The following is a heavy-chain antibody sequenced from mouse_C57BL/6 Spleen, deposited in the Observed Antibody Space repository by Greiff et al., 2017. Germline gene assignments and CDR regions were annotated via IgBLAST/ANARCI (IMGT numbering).Heavy chain of an antibody. CDR1: GYTFTSYW. CDR2: IDPSDSST. V-gene: IGHV1-50*01. J-gene: IGHJ2*01. Sequence: QVQLQQPGAELVKPGTSVKLSCKASGYTFTSYWMHWVKQRPGQGLEWIGRIDPSDSSTNYTQKFKGKATLTVDKSSSTAYMQLSSLTSEDSAAYYYATSYFDYWGQGTTLTVSS. CDR3: ATSYFDY.